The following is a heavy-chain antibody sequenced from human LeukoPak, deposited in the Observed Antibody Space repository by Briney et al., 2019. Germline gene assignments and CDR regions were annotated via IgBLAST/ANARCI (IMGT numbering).Heavy chain of an antibody. J-gene: IGHJ4*02. CDR1: GGSISSYY. CDR2: IYYSGST. Sequence: SETLSLTCTVSGGSISSYYWSWIRQPPGKGLEWIGYIYYSGSTNYNPSLKSRVTISVDTSKNQFSLKLTSVTAADTAVYYCARQTGSGLFSLPGGQGTLVTVSS. D-gene: IGHD3-10*01. CDR3: ARQTGSGLFSLP. V-gene: IGHV4-59*08.